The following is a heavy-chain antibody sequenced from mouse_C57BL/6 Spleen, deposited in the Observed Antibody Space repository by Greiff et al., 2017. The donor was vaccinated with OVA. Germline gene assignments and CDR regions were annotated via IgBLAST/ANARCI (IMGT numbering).Heavy chain of an antibody. Sequence: VQRVESGPELVKPGASVKISCKASGYSFTSYYIHWVKQRPGQGLEWIGWIYPGSGNTKYNEKFKGKATLTADTSSSTAYMQLSSLTSEDSAVYYCARGGYDGYYFDVWGTGTTVTVSS. CDR3: ARGGYDGYYFDV. CDR2: IYPGSGNT. V-gene: IGHV1-66*01. J-gene: IGHJ1*03. D-gene: IGHD2-3*01. CDR1: GYSFTSYY.